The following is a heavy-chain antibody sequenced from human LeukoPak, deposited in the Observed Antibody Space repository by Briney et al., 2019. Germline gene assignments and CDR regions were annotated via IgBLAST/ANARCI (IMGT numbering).Heavy chain of an antibody. CDR1: NGSISSGGYY. D-gene: IGHD3-10*01. V-gene: IGHV4-30-2*01. CDR3: ARGARYYGSGSYYTIGGYNWFDP. Sequence: SQTLSLTCTVSNGSISSGGYYWSWIRQPPGKGLEWIGEINHSGSTNYNPSLKSRVTISVDTSKNQFSLKLSSVTAADTAVYYCARGARYYGSGSYYTIGGYNWFDPWGQGTLVTVSS. J-gene: IGHJ5*02. CDR2: INHSGST.